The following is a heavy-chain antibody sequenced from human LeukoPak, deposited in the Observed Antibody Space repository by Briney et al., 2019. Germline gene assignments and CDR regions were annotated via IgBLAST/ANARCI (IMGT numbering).Heavy chain of an antibody. CDR1: GFTLSSYA. CDR3: ASLHLGYCSGGSCYPYDY. J-gene: IGHJ4*02. D-gene: IGHD2-15*01. CDR2: ISGSGGST. V-gene: IGHV3-23*01. Sequence: PGGSLRLSCAASGFTLSSYAMSWVRQAPGKGLEWVSAISGSGGSTYYADSVKGRFTISRDNSKNTLYLQMNSLRAEDTAVYYCASLHLGYCSGGSCYPYDYWGQGTLVTVSS.